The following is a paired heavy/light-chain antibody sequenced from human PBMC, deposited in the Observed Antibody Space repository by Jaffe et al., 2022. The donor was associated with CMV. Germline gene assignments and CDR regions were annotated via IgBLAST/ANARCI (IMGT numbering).Light chain of an antibody. V-gene: IGLV5-45*03. CDR3: MIWHSSAWV. Sequence: QAVLTQPSSLSASPGASASLTCTLRSGINVGTYRIYWYQQKPGSPPQYLLRYKSDSDKQQGSGVPSRFSGSKDASANAGILLISGLQSEDEADYYCMIWHSSAWVFGGGTKLTVL. J-gene: IGLJ3*02. CDR2: YKSDSDK. CDR1: SGINVGTYR.
Heavy chain of an antibody. V-gene: IGHV4-59*01. D-gene: IGHD3-22*01. CDR2: IYYSGST. J-gene: IGHJ4*02. CDR1: GGSISSYY. Sequence: QVQLQESGPGLVKPSETLSLTCTVSGGSISSYYWSWIRQPPGKGLEWIGYIYYSGSTNYNPSLKSRVTISVDTSKNQFSLKLSSVTAADTAVYYCARAAYYYDSSGYYAVFDYWGQGTLVTVSS. CDR3: ARAAYYYDSSGYYAVFDY.